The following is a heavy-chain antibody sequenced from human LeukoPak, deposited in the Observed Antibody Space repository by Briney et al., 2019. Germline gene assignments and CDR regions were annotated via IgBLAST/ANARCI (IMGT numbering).Heavy chain of an antibody. J-gene: IGHJ5*02. Sequence: PGGSLRLSCAASGFSFDDYAMHWVRQAPGKGLEWVSGISWNSGSIGYADSVKGRFTISRDNAKNSLYLQMNSLRAEDTAVYYCARDNHDFWSGPTLVDPWGQGTLVTVSS. CDR2: ISWNSGSI. CDR1: GFSFDDYA. CDR3: ARDNHDFWSGPTLVDP. V-gene: IGHV3-9*01. D-gene: IGHD3-3*01.